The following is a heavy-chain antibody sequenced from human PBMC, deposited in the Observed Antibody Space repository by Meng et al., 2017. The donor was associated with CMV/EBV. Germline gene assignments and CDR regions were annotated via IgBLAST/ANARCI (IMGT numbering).Heavy chain of an antibody. CDR3: ARRNNYNYYYYGMDV. D-gene: IGHD4-11*01. CDR2: ISAYNGNT. J-gene: IGHJ6*02. CDR1: GYTFTSYG. V-gene: IGHV1-18*01. Sequence: ASVKVSCKASGYTFTSYGIGGGRQAPGQGLEWMGWISAYNGNTNYAQKLQGRVTMTTDTSTSTAYMELRSLRSDDTAVYYCARRNNYNYYYYGMDVWGQGTTVTVSS.